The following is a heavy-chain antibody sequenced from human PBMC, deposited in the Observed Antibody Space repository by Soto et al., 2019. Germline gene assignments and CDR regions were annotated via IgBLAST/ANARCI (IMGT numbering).Heavy chain of an antibody. CDR1: GVTFSSET. CDR2: IIPLVGTA. D-gene: IGHD3-10*01. CDR3: ATELGENPASPFDA. Sequence: QVQLVQSGADVKKPGSSVKVSCQASGVTFSSETLGWVRQAPGQGLEWVGGIIPLVGTASDAQKFQGRVTITADESTSTVYMELSSLRSDDTAVYFCATELGENPASPFDAWGQGPLVTVSS. V-gene: IGHV1-69*01. J-gene: IGHJ4*02.